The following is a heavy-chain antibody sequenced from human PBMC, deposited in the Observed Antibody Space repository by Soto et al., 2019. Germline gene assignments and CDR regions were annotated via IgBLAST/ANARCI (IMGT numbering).Heavy chain of an antibody. CDR3: AIYSFTRFRSDLFAC. J-gene: IGHJ5*01. CDR1: GGSISSYY. Sequence: SETLSLTCTVSGGSISSYYRSWIRQPPGKGLEWIGYIYYSGSTNYNPSLKSRVTISVDTSKNQFSLKLSSVTAADTAVYYCAIYSFTRFRSDLFACWGQGTLVTVSS. D-gene: IGHD5-18*01. CDR2: IYYSGST. V-gene: IGHV4-59*08.